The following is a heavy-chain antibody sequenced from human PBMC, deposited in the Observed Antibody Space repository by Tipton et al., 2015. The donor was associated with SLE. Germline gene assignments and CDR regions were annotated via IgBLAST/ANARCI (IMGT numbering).Heavy chain of an antibody. CDR1: GGSVSSGGYY. V-gene: IGHV4-31*03. D-gene: IGHD3-16*01. J-gene: IGHJ2*01. CDR3: ARKRLPDLDVDL. CDR2: IYYSGST. Sequence: TLSLTCTVSGGSVSSGGYYWNWIRQHPGKGLEWIGYIYYSGSTYYNPSLKSRVTISIDTSKNQFSLKLSSVTAADTAVYYCARKRLPDLDVDLWGRGTLVTVSS.